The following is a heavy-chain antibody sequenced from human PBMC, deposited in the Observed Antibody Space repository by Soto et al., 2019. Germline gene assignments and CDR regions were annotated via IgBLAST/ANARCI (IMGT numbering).Heavy chain of an antibody. D-gene: IGHD2-15*01. CDR2: IFWRGEGT. Sequence: QVQLVESGGGLVTPAGSLRLSCAASGFFFGDYYMSWYRQAPGKGLEWVSNIFWRGEGTQYADSVQGRFTISRDNAKNSLYLNMHSLRAEDTAVYYCARVRGSGGGTHWYGYYFDYWGQGTQVIVSS. V-gene: IGHV3-11*01. CDR3: ARVRGSGGGTHWYGYYFDY. J-gene: IGHJ4*02. CDR1: GFFFGDYY.